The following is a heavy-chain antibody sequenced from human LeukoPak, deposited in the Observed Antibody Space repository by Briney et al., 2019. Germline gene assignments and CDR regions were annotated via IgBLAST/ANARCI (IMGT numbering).Heavy chain of an antibody. V-gene: IGHV3-21*04. D-gene: IGHD6-19*01. CDR1: GFTFSSYS. J-gene: IGHJ4*02. CDR2: ISSSSTYI. CDR3: AKAPSGWYYYFDY. Sequence: PGGSLRLSCAASGFTFSSYSVNWVRQAPGKGLEWVSSISSSSTYIYYADSVKGRFTISRDNSKNTLYLQMNSLRAEDTAVYYCAKAPSGWYYYFDYWGQGTLVTVSS.